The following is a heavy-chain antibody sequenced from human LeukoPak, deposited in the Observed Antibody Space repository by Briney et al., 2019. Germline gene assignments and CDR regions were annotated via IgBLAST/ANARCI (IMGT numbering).Heavy chain of an antibody. D-gene: IGHD1-26*01. J-gene: IGHJ4*02. V-gene: IGHV3-7*01. CDR3: ARDTRTFDY. CDR2: IKQDGSEK. CDR1: GFTFSSYR. Sequence: PGGSLRLSCAASGFTFSSYRMNWVRQAPGKGLEWVANIKQDGSEKYYVDSVKGRFTISRDNAKNSLFLQMNSLRAEDTAVYYCARDTRTFDYWAREPWSPSPQ.